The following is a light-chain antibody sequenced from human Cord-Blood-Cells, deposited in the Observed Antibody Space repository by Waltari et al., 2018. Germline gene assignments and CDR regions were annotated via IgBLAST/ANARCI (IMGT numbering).Light chain of an antibody. J-gene: IGKJ4*01. Sequence: DILMTQSPDSLAWSLGERATINCKSSQSVLYSSNNKNYLAWYQQKPGQPPKLLIYWASTRESGVPDRFSGSGSGTDFTLTISSLQAEDVAVYYCQQYYSTPLTFGGGTKVEIK. V-gene: IGKV4-1*01. CDR3: QQYYSTPLT. CDR1: QSVLYSSNNKNY. CDR2: WAS.